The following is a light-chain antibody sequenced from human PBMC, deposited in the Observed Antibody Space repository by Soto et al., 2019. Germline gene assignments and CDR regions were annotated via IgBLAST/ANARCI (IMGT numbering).Light chain of an antibody. CDR3: QQRSNWPPGLT. Sequence: EIVLTQSPAPLSLSPGERATLSCRASQSVSSHLAWYQQKPGQAPRLHIYDASNRATGIPARFSGSGSGTAGTLTISSLEPEDFAVYYCQQRSNWPPGLTFGGGTKVEIK. CDR1: QSVSSH. CDR2: DAS. V-gene: IGKV3-11*01. J-gene: IGKJ4*01.